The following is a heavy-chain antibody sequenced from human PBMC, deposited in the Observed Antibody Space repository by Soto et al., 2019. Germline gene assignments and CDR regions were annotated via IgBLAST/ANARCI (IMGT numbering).Heavy chain of an antibody. CDR2: IYPGDSDT. V-gene: IGHV5-51*01. D-gene: IGHD3-10*01. CDR1: GYSFTNYW. Sequence: GESLKISCKGSGYSFTNYWIGWVRQMPGKGLEWMGIIYPGDSDTRYSPSFQGQVTVSADKSISTAYLQWSTLKASDTAIYYCARTYYYASGSSYYDYYMDVWGKGTTVTVSS. CDR3: ARTYYYASGSSYYDYYMDV. J-gene: IGHJ6*03.